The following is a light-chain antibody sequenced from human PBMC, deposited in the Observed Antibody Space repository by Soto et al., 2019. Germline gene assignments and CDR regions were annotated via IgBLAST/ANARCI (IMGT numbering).Light chain of an antibody. J-gene: IGLJ2*01. CDR1: SSDVGDYNY. V-gene: IGLV2-14*01. Sequence: QSALTQPASVSGSPGQSITISCTGTSSDVGDYNYVSWYQQHPGKAPKLMIYDVSNRPSGFSNRFSGSKSGNTASLTISGLQAEDEADYYCSSYTSSNTVVFGGGTRSPS. CDR3: SSYTSSNTVV. CDR2: DVS.